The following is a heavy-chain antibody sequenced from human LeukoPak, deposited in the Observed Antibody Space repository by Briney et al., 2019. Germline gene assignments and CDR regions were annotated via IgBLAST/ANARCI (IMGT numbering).Heavy chain of an antibody. CDR1: GFTFDDYA. Sequence: GGSLRLSCAASGFTFDDYAMHWVRQAPGKGLEWGSGISWNSGSIGYADSVKGRFTISRDNAKNSLYLQMNSLRAEDTALYYCAKDYKPVEWELAFDIWGQGTMVTVSS. V-gene: IGHV3-9*01. CDR2: ISWNSGSI. CDR3: AKDYKPVEWELAFDI. J-gene: IGHJ3*02. D-gene: IGHD1-26*01.